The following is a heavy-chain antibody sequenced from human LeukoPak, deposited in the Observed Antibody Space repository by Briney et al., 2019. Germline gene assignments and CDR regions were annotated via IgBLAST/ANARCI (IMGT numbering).Heavy chain of an antibody. CDR1: GGTFISYA. CDR3: ARELKLSQITMIVVVVHFPDY. CDR2: IIPIFGTA. D-gene: IGHD3-22*01. Sequence: SVKVSCKASGGTFISYAISWVRQAPGQGLEWMGGIIPIFGTANYAQKFQGRVTITADESTSTAYMELSSLRSEDTAVYYCARELKLSQITMIVVVVHFPDYWGQGTLVTVSS. V-gene: IGHV1-69*13. J-gene: IGHJ4*02.